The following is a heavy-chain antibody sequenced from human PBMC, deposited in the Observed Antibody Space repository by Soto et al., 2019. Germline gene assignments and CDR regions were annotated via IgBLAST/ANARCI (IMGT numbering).Heavy chain of an antibody. J-gene: IGHJ4*02. Sequence: ASVKFSCKASGYTFTSYYMHWVRQAPGQGLEWMGIINPSGGSTSYAQKFQGRVTMTRDTSTSTVYMELSSLRSEDTAVYYCAREGTDIVVVVAARPTDFDYWGQGTLVTVS. V-gene: IGHV1-46*01. D-gene: IGHD2-15*01. CDR2: INPSGGST. CDR1: GYTFTSYY. CDR3: AREGTDIVVVVAARPTDFDY.